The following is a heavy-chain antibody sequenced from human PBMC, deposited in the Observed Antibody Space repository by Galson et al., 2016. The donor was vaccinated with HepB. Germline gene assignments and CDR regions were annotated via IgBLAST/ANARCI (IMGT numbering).Heavy chain of an antibody. CDR1: GYTFTNHG. CDR3: ARSGYCGGGRCYSEGLDY. V-gene: IGHV1-18*01. J-gene: IGHJ4*02. Sequence: SVKVSCKASGYTFTNHGISWVRQAPGQGLEWMGWISADNGDTSYAQKFHGRVTVTTDTSTSTAYMELRSLRSDDTAVYYCARSGYCGGGRCYSEGLDYWGQGTLVTASS. CDR2: ISADNGDT. D-gene: IGHD2-15*01.